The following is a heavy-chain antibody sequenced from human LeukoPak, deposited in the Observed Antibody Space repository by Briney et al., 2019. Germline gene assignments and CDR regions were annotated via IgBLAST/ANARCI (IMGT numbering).Heavy chain of an antibody. V-gene: IGHV3-30*02. CDR1: GFTFSSYG. Sequence: QTGGSLRLSCAASGFTFSSYGMHWVRQAPGKGLEWVAFIRYDGSNKYYADSVKGRFTISRDNSKNTLYLQMNSLRAEDTAVYYCAKSGDYGDSLPGFDYWGQGTLVTVSS. CDR3: AKSGDYGDSLPGFDY. CDR2: IRYDGSNK. D-gene: IGHD4-17*01. J-gene: IGHJ4*02.